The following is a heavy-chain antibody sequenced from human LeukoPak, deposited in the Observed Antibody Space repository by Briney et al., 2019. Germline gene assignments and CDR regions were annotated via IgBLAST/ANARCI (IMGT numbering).Heavy chain of an antibody. J-gene: IGHJ5*02. V-gene: IGHV3-7*01. CDR1: GFTFIVDW. CDR3: ARGGSWFAP. Sequence: RRSLRLSCVASGFTFIVDWMSWVRQAPGKGLEWVANIKEDGSERYYVDSVKGRFTISRDNAKNSLYLQMSSLRAEDTAVYYCARGGSWFAPWGQGTLVTVSS. D-gene: IGHD3-10*01. CDR2: IKEDGSER.